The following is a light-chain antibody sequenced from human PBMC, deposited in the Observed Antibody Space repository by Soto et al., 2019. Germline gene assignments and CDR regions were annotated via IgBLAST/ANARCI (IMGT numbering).Light chain of an antibody. CDR1: SSNIGSDF. V-gene: IGLV1-51*02. CDR3: AAWDTSLSGGV. CDR2: ENN. J-gene: IGLJ3*02. Sequence: QSVLTQPPSVSAAPGQKVTISCSGSSSNIGSDFVSWYQQLPGTAPQLHIYENNKRPSGIPDRFSGSKSATSATLGITGLQTGDEADYYCAAWDTSLSGGVFGGGTKLTVL.